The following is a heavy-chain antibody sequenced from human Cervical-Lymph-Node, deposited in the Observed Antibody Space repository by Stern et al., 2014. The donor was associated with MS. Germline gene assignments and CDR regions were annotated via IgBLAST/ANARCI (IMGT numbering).Heavy chain of an antibody. J-gene: IGHJ1*01. Sequence: VQLVHSGGGVVQPGRSLRLSCSTSGFTLTNYPIHWVCQAPGTGPEWVAVISHDGNNKYYADVVKGRFTISRDNSKNTLYLEMTSLRLEDTAIYYCARGPGEWNTAEYFPHWGQGALVSVSS. CDR1: GFTLTNYP. CDR2: ISHDGNNK. CDR3: ARGPGEWNTAEYFPH. D-gene: IGHD1/OR15-1a*01. V-gene: IGHV3-30*03.